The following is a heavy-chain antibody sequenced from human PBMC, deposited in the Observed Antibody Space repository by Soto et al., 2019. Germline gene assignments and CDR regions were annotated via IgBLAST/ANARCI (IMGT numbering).Heavy chain of an antibody. CDR1: GYTFTSYG. V-gene: IGHV1-18*01. D-gene: IGHD2-2*01. Sequence: QVQLVQSGAEVKKPGASVKVSCKASGYTFTSYGISWVRQAPGQGLEWMGWISAYNGNTNYAQKLQGRVTMTTDTSTSTAYMELRSLRSDDTAVYYCARVAVLVPATTYYYTMDVWRQGTTVTVSS. CDR3: ARVAVLVPATTYYYTMDV. J-gene: IGHJ6*02. CDR2: ISAYNGNT.